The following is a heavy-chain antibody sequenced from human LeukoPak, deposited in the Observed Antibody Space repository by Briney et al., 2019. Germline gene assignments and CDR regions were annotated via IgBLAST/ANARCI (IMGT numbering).Heavy chain of an antibody. CDR1: GGSIISSNYY. CDR3: AGHSADYYFDF. J-gene: IGHJ4*02. Sequence: PSETLSLTCTVSGGSIISSNYYWGWIGQPPGMGLEWIGSIYYSGSTYYNPSLNSRVAISVDTSKNQFSLKLTSVTAADTAVYYCAGHSADYYFDFWGQGTLVTVSS. V-gene: IGHV4-39*01. CDR2: IYYSGST. D-gene: IGHD2-21*02.